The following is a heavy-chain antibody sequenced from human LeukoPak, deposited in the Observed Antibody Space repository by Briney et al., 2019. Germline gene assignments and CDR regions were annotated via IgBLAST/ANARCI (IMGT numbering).Heavy chain of an antibody. Sequence: GGSLRLSCAASGFTFSSYAMSWVRQAPGKGLEWVGRIKSKTDGGTTDYAAPVKGRFTISRDDSKNTLYLQMNSLKTEDTAVYYCTTEYGRRYCSGGSCYSGYYYYYYGMDVWGQGTTVTVSS. CDR1: GFTFSSYA. CDR3: TTEYGRRYCSGGSCYSGYYYYYYGMDV. V-gene: IGHV3-15*01. CDR2: IKSKTDGGTT. D-gene: IGHD2-15*01. J-gene: IGHJ6*02.